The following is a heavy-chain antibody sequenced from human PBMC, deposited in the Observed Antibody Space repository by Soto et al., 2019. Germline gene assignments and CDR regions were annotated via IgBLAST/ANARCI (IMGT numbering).Heavy chain of an antibody. CDR2: ISYDGSNK. J-gene: IGHJ4*02. CDR1: GFTFSSYA. Sequence: PGGSLRLSCAASGFTFSSYAMHWVRQAPGKGLEWVAVISYDGSNKYYADSVKGRFTISRDNSKNTLYLQMNSLRAEDTAAYYCARGWYWCSYSSSRPAVLCPLDYWGQGTLVTVSS. CDR3: ARGWYWCSYSSSRPAVLCPLDY. D-gene: IGHD6-6*01. V-gene: IGHV3-30-3*01.